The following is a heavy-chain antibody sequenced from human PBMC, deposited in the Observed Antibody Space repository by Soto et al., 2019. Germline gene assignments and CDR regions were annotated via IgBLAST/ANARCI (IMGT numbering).Heavy chain of an antibody. J-gene: IGHJ6*02. D-gene: IGHD4-17*01. Sequence: SETLSLTCTVSGGSISSGGYYWSWIRQHPGKGLEWIGYIYYSGSTYYNPSLKSRVTISVDTTKNQFSLKLSSVTAADTAVYYCARHGPHTTVKRVYYYGMDVWGQGTTVTVSS. CDR3: ARHGPHTTVKRVYYYGMDV. CDR1: GGSISSGGYY. CDR2: IYYSGST. V-gene: IGHV4-31*03.